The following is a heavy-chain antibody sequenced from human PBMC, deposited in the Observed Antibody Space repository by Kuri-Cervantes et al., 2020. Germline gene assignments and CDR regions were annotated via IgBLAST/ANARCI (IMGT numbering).Heavy chain of an antibody. CDR2: ISSSSSYI. J-gene: IGHJ4*02. Sequence: GESLKISCAASGFTFSSYSMNWVRQAPGKGLEWVSSISSSSSYIYYADSVKGRFTISRDNAKISLYLQMNSLRAEDTAVYYCARDLSSSAGCDYWGQGTLVTVSS. V-gene: IGHV3-21*01. CDR1: GFTFSSYS. CDR3: ARDLSSSAGCDY. D-gene: IGHD2/OR15-2a*01.